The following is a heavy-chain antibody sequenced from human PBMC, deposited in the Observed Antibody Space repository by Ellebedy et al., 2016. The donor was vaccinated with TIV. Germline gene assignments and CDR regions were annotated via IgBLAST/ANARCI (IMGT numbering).Heavy chain of an antibody. CDR1: TGSFSGYY. J-gene: IGHJ1*01. D-gene: IGHD3-16*01. CDR2: INHSGST. V-gene: IGHV4-34*01. Sequence: SETLSLXXAVYTGSFSGYYWTWIRQPPGKGLEWIGEINHSGSTNYNPSLKSRVTISIDTSKNQFSLKLSSVTAADTAVYYCANGGEDFQHWGQGTLVTVSS. CDR3: ANGGEDFQH.